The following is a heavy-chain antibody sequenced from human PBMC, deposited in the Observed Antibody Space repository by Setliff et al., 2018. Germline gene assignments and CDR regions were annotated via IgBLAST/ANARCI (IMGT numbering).Heavy chain of an antibody. CDR1: GVTVSAYD. D-gene: IGHD3-10*01. J-gene: IGHJ4*02. CDR2: LDNDGST. CDR3: RLWFGELLRDY. Sequence: LRLSCAPSGVTVSAYDMSWVRQAPGKGLEWVSLLDNDGSTYYSDSVKGRFTISRGTSKNTLYLQMSSLRTEDTAVYYCRLWFGELLRDYWGQGTLVTVSS. V-gene: IGHV3-53*01.